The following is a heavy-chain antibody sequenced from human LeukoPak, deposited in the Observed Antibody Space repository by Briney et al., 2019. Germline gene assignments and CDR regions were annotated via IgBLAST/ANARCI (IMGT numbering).Heavy chain of an antibody. Sequence: SQTLSLTCTVSGGSISSGGYYWSSIRQHPAKGLEWIGSIYYSGSTYYNPSLKSQVTISVDTSNNQFSLKLSSVTAADTAVYYCARYLRYYYDSSGYGAFDIWGQETMVTVSS. V-gene: IGHV4-31*01. CDR1: GGSISSGGYY. CDR2: IYYSGST. D-gene: IGHD3-22*01. J-gene: IGHJ3*02. CDR3: ARYLRYYYDSSGYGAFDI.